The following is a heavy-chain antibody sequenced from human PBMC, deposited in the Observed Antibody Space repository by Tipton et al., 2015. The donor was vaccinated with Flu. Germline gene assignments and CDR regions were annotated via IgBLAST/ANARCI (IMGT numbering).Heavy chain of an antibody. Sequence: LRLSCTVSGGSISSGSYYWGWIRQPAGKGLEWIGRIYTSGSTNYNPSLKSRVTISVDTRKNQFSLKLSAVTAADTAVYYCARGQIFGWFDPWGQGTLVTVSS. CDR3: ARGQIFGWFDP. V-gene: IGHV4-61*02. CDR2: IYTSGST. CDR1: GGSISSGSYY. J-gene: IGHJ5*02. D-gene: IGHD2/OR15-2a*01.